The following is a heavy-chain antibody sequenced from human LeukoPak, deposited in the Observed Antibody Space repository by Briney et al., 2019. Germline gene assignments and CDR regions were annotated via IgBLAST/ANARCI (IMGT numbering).Heavy chain of an antibody. Sequence: PGGSLRLSCAASGFTFSSYGMHWVRQAPGKGLEWVAVIWYDGSNKYYADSVKGRFTISRDNSKNTVYLQMNSLRVEDTAIYYCAKGNYYFDISGYFHFDSWGQGTLVTVSA. D-gene: IGHD3-22*01. J-gene: IGHJ4*02. CDR1: GFTFSSYG. CDR3: AKGNYYFDISGYFHFDS. V-gene: IGHV3-33*06. CDR2: IWYDGSNK.